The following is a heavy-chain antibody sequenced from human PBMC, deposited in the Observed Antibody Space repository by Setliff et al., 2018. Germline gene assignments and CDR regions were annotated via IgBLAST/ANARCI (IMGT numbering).Heavy chain of an antibody. Sequence: SETLSLTCAVSNHSLSSDYYWGWIRQSPVKGLEWIGNVYHSGKTYYNPSLKSRVTISVDTSKNHFSLRLTSVTAADTAIYFCARTFGGYLSYFDSWGQGTLVTVSS. J-gene: IGHJ4*02. CDR1: NHSLSSDYY. CDR2: VYHSGKT. CDR3: ARTFGGYLSYFDS. D-gene: IGHD5-12*01. V-gene: IGHV4-38-2*01.